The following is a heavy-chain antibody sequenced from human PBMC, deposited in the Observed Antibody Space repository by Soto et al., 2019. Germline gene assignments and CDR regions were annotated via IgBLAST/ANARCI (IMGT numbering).Heavy chain of an antibody. D-gene: IGHD3-3*01. J-gene: IGHJ5*02. Sequence: GGSLRLSCAASGFTFSSYSMNWVRQAPGKGLEWVSYISSSSSTIYYADSAKGRFTISRDNAMNSLYLQMNSLRAEDRAVYYCARDRDYDFWTGSNWFDPWGQGTLVTVSS. CDR2: ISSSSSTI. V-gene: IGHV3-48*01. CDR3: ARDRDYDFWTGSNWFDP. CDR1: GFTFSSYS.